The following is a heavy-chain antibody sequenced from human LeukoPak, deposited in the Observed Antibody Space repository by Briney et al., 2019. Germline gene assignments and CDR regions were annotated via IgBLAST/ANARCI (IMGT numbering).Heavy chain of an antibody. CDR1: GFTFSSYA. CDR2: ISGSGGST. Sequence: GGSLRLSCAASGFTFSSYAMSWVRQAPGKGLEWVSAISGSGGSTYYADSVKGRFTIPRDNSKNTLYLQMNSLRAEDTAVYYCAKRGPKYYYDSSGYYYFDYWGQGTLVTVSS. V-gene: IGHV3-23*01. D-gene: IGHD3-22*01. CDR3: AKRGPKYYYDSSGYYYFDY. J-gene: IGHJ4*02.